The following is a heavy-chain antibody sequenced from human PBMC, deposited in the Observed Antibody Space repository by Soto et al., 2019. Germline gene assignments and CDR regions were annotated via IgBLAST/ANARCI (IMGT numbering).Heavy chain of an antibody. J-gene: IGHJ4*02. D-gene: IGHD3-10*01. V-gene: IGHV4-39*07. CDR2: IYYSGGT. Sequence: PSETLSLTCTVSGASISSSSYFWGWIRQPPGKGLEWIGSIYYSGGTYYNPSLKSRVTISVDTSKNQFSLKLSSVTAADTAVYYCARESYYGSGATVVGYWGLGTLVTV. CDR3: ARESYYGSGATVVGY. CDR1: GASISSSSYF.